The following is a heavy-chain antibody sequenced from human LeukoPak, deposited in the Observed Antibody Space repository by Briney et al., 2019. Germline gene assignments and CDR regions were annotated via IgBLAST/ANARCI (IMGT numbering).Heavy chain of an antibody. J-gene: IGHJ5*02. V-gene: IGHV3-23*01. CDR3: AKGKAYNTDNWFDP. Sequence: SLRLSCAPSGFTFTSYAMSWGRRAPGKGREWVSAISGCGGGTYYAASGKGRFTISRDNSENTLYLPMNSLMAEDTAVYYCAKGKAYNTDNWFDPWGQGTLVTVSA. CDR1: GFTFTSYA. CDR2: ISGCGGGT. D-gene: IGHD5-18*01.